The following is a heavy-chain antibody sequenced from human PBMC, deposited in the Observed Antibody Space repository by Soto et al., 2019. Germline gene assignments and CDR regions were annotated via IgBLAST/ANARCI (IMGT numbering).Heavy chain of an antibody. V-gene: IGHV1-46*01. CDR2: INPSGGST. D-gene: IGHD2-15*01. CDR1: GYTFTSYY. Sequence: ASVKVSCKASGYTFTSYYMHWVRQAPGQGLEWMGIINPSGGSTSYAQKFQGRVTMTRDTSTSTVYMELSSLRSEDTAVYYCARDVLGVVAEDYYYGMDVWGQGTTVTVSS. CDR3: ARDVLGVVAEDYYYGMDV. J-gene: IGHJ6*02.